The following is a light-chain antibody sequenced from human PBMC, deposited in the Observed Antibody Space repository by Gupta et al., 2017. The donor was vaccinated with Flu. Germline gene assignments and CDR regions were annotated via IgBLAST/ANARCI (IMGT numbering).Light chain of an antibody. CDR2: GAS. CDR1: ERVGNY. J-gene: IGKJ1*01. Sequence: GDSVTRSCRASERVGNYLKWYQQKRGKAPHRLIYGASRLQSGVPSRFSGSGSGTDFTLTIRGLQPEDFATYYCQQSYITPRTFGPGTEVELK. V-gene: IGKV1-39*01. CDR3: QQSYITPRT.